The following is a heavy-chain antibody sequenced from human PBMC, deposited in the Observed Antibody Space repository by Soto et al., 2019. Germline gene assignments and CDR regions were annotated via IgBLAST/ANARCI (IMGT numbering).Heavy chain of an antibody. CDR1: GFTLRTNG. V-gene: IGHV3-23*01. J-gene: IGHJ6*02. Sequence: GGSLRLSCAATGFTLRTNGMSWVRQAPGKGLEWVSSFSGSGDDTYYADSVKGRFTISRDNSKNTLYLQMNSLRAEDTAVYYCAKDLRGITIFGVVLSQRHYYYYGMDVWGQGTTVTVSS. D-gene: IGHD3-3*01. CDR3: AKDLRGITIFGVVLSQRHYYYYGMDV. CDR2: FSGSGDDT.